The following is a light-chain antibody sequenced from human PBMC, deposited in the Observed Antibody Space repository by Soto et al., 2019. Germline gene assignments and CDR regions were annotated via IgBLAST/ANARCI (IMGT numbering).Light chain of an antibody. V-gene: IGKV3-20*01. CDR3: QQYGSSPPYT. CDR2: GSS. J-gene: IGKJ2*01. CDR1: QSVSNNY. Sequence: EVVLTQSPGTLSLSPGERATLSCRASQSVSNNYFAWYQQKPGQAPRLLIFGSSDWATGIPDRFSGSVSGTDFTLTISRLEPEDFAVYYCQQYGSSPPYTFGQGTKLEIK.